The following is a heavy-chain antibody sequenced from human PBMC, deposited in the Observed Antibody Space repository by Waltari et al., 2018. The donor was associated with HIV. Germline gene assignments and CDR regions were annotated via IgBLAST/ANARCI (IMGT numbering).Heavy chain of an antibody. D-gene: IGHD3-22*01. CDR3: ARDLIFYYDTSDYYPFDF. V-gene: IGHV1-2*02. Sequence: QVQLVQSGAEVKKPGASLKVSCKASGYTFTAYYMHWVRQAPGQGLEGMGWINPNRGGTNYAQKFQGRVTMTRDTSTSTAYMELSSLRSDDTAVYYCARDLIFYYDTSDYYPFDFWGPGALVTVSS. CDR2: INPNRGGT. J-gene: IGHJ4*02. CDR1: GYTFTAYY.